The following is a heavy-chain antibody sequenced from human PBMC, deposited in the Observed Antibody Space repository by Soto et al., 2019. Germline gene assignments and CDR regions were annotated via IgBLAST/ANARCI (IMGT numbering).Heavy chain of an antibody. CDR3: ARLLLNNNWFSFDY. Sequence: GESLKISCQGSGYSFSSNWIGWVRQMPGKGLEWMGIIYPGDSDITYSPSFQGRVTISADKSISPAYLQWSRLKASDTAMYFCARLLLNNNWFSFDYWGQGTLVTVSS. CDR1: GYSFSSNW. D-gene: IGHD1-1*01. V-gene: IGHV5-51*01. J-gene: IGHJ4*02. CDR2: IYPGDSDI.